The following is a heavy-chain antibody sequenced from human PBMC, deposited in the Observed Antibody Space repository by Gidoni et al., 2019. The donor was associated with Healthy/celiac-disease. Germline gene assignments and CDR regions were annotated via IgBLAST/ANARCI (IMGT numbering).Heavy chain of an antibody. Sequence: QVQLQQWGAGLLKPSETLSLTCAVYGGSFSGYYWSWIRQPPGKGLEWIGEINHSGSTNYNPSLKSRVTISVDTSKNQFSLKLSSVTAADTAVYYCARARVSPDSSGYYLYYYYYYMDVWGKGTTVTVSS. V-gene: IGHV4-34*01. CDR3: ARARVSPDSSGYYLYYYYYYMDV. CDR2: INHSGST. D-gene: IGHD3-22*01. CDR1: GGSFSGYY. J-gene: IGHJ6*03.